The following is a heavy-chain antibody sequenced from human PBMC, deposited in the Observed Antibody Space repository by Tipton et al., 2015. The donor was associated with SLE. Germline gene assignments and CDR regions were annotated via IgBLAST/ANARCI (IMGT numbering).Heavy chain of an antibody. D-gene: IGHD6-13*01. Sequence: GSLRLSCAASGFAFSNYGMNWVRQAPGKGLEWVSYISSSSSTIYYADSVKGRFTISRDNSKNTLYLQMNSLRAEDTAVYYCAKGIAAAGPLRYWGQGTLVTVSS. V-gene: IGHV3-48*01. CDR2: ISSSSSTI. CDR1: GFAFSNYG. CDR3: AKGIAAAGPLRY. J-gene: IGHJ4*02.